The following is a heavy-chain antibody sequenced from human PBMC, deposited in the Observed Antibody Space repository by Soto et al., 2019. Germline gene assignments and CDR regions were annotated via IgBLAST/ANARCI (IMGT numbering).Heavy chain of an antibody. V-gene: IGHV3-30*18. D-gene: IGHD1-7*01. CDR3: AKEKTGTTNYFDY. J-gene: IGHJ4*02. CDR1: GFTFSSYG. CDR2: ISYDGSNK. Sequence: QVQLVESGGGVVQPGRSLRLSCAASGFTFSSYGMHWVRQAPGEGLEWVAVISYDGSNKYYADSVKGRFTISRDNSKNTLYLQMNSLRAEDTAVYYCAKEKTGTTNYFDYWGQGTLVTVSS.